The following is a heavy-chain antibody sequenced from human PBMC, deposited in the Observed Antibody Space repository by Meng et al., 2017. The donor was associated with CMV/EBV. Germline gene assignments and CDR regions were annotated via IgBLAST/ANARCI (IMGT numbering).Heavy chain of an antibody. CDR2: ISYDGSNK. CDR3: ARDRTNYYDSSGLQY. Sequence: QVQPVEXGXGVVQPGXALRLSXAASGFTFSSYAMHWVRQAPGKGLEWVAVISYDGSNKYYADSVKGRFTISRDNSKNTLYLQMNSLRAEDTAVYYCARDRTNYYDSSGLQYWGQGTPVTVSS. CDR1: GFTFSSYA. V-gene: IGHV3-30-3*01. J-gene: IGHJ4*02. D-gene: IGHD3-22*01.